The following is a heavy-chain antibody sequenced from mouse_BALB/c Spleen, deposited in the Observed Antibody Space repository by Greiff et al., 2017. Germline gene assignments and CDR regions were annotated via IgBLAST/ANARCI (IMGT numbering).Heavy chain of an antibody. CDR3: ARRATVVRSDWFAY. CDR1: GFTFSSYA. Sequence: DVHLVESGGGLVKPGGSLKLSCAASGFTFSSYAMSWVRQTPEKRLEWVATISSGGSYTYYPDSVKGRFTISRDNAKNTLYLQMSSLRSEDTAMYYCARRATVVRSDWFAYWGQGTLVTVSA. CDR2: ISSGGSYT. D-gene: IGHD1-1*01. V-gene: IGHV5-9-3*01. J-gene: IGHJ3*01.